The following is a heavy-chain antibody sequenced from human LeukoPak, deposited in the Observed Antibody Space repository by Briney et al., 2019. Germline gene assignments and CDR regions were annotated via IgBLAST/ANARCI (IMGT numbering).Heavy chain of an antibody. CDR2: IKQDGSEK. Sequence: GGSLRLSCAASGFTFSSYWMSWVRQAPGKGREWVANIKQDGSEKYYVDSVKGRFTISRDNAQNSLHLQMNSLRAEDTAVYYCARLSSGWYGDFDYWGQGTLVTVPS. CDR1: GFTFSSYW. CDR3: ARLSSGWYGDFDY. D-gene: IGHD6-19*01. V-gene: IGHV3-7*03. J-gene: IGHJ4*02.